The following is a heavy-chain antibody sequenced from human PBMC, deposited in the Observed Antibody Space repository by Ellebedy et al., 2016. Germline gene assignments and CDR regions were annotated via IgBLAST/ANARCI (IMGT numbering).Heavy chain of an antibody. D-gene: IGHD6-19*01. Sequence: GGSLRLSXAASRFTFSSYSMNWVRQAPGKGLEWVPSISSSSSYIYYADSVKGRFTISRDNAKNSLYLQMNSLRAEDTAVYYCARVSYSSGWVDRYFDYWGQGTLVTVSS. V-gene: IGHV3-21*01. J-gene: IGHJ4*02. CDR2: ISSSSSYI. CDR1: RFTFSSYS. CDR3: ARVSYSSGWVDRYFDY.